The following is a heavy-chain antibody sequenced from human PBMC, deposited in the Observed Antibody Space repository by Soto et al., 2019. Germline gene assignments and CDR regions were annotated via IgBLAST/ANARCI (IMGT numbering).Heavy chain of an antibody. CDR2: ISGSGGST. V-gene: IGHV3-23*01. J-gene: IGHJ4*02. CDR1: GFTFSSYA. CDR3: AKDLDSGSYSGYFDY. Sequence: GSRRLSCAASGFTFSSYAMSWVRQAPGKGLEWVSAISGSGGSTYYADSVKGRFTISRDNSKNTLYLQMNSLRAEDTAVYYCAKDLDSGSYSGYFDYWGQGTLVTVSS. D-gene: IGHD1-26*01.